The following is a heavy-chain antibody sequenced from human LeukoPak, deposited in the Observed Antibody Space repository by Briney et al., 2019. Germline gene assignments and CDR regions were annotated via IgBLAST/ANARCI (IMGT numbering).Heavy chain of an antibody. Sequence: GGSLRLSCAASGFTFSDYCMSWIRQAPGKGLEWVSYISSSGSTIYYADSVKGRFTIPRDNAKNSLYLQMNSLRAEDTAVYYCARDSQRAYSSSWDYYGMDVWGQGTTVTVSS. CDR2: ISSSGSTI. CDR3: ARDSQRAYSSSWDYYGMDV. V-gene: IGHV3-11*01. D-gene: IGHD6-13*01. J-gene: IGHJ6*02. CDR1: GFTFSDYC.